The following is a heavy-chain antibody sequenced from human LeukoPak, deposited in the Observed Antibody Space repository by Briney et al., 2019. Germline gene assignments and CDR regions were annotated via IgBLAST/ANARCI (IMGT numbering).Heavy chain of an antibody. D-gene: IGHD4-23*01. V-gene: IGHV3-23*01. CDR1: GFTFSSYG. CDR3: ARVRTTVVTPNYYYYMDV. J-gene: IGHJ6*03. CDR2: ISGSGGTT. Sequence: QAGGSLRLSCAASGFTFSSYGMSWVRQAPGKGLEWVSTISGSGGTTYYADSVKGRFTISRDNAKNSLYLQMNSLRAEDTAVYYCARVRTTVVTPNYYYYMDVWGKGTTVTVSS.